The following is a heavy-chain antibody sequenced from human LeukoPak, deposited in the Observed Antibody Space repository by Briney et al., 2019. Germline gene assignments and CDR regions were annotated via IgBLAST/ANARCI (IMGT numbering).Heavy chain of an antibody. Sequence: ASVKVSCKASGDTFTDYYMHWLRQAPGQGLEWMGWISLSSGGTYYTQKFQDRVTMTRDTSLSTAYMELSRLRSDDTAVYYCATYDSSVTGAFDIWGQGTMVTVSS. CDR3: ATYDSSVTGAFDI. CDR1: GDTFTDYY. V-gene: IGHV1-2*02. J-gene: IGHJ3*02. CDR2: ISLSSGGT. D-gene: IGHD3-22*01.